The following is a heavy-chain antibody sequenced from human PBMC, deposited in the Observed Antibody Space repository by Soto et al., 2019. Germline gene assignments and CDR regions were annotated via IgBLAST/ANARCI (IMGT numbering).Heavy chain of an antibody. CDR3: ARDPTRGLLWFGELLKTPYYYGMDV. Sequence: SETLSLTCAVSCGSISSSNWWSWVRQPPGKGLEWIGEIYHSGSTNYNPSLKSRVTISVDKSKNQFSLKLSSVTAADTAVYYCARDPTRGLLWFGELLKTPYYYGMDVWGQGTTVTVSS. D-gene: IGHD3-10*01. CDR2: IYHSGST. V-gene: IGHV4-4*02. CDR1: CGSISSSNW. J-gene: IGHJ6*02.